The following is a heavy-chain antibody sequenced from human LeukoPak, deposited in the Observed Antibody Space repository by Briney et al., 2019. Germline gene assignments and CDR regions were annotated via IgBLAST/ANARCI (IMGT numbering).Heavy chain of an antibody. V-gene: IGHV3-7*01. J-gene: IGHJ5*02. CDR2: IKQDGSEK. D-gene: IGHD3-16*02. CDR1: GFTFSSYW. CDR3: ARDRGGHPSAYVWGSYRYNWFDP. Sequence: GGSLRLSCAASGFTFSSYWMSWVRQAPGKGLEWVANIKQDGSEKYYVDSVKGRFTISRDNAKNSLYLQMNSLRAEDTAVYYCARDRGGHPSAYVWGSYRYNWFDPWGQGTLVTVSS.